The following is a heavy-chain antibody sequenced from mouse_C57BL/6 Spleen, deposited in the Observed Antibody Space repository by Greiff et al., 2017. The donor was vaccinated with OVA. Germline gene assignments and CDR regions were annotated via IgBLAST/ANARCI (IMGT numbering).Heavy chain of an antibody. J-gene: IGHJ2*01. Sequence: VQLQQPGAELVMPGASVKLSCKASGYTFTSYWMHWVKQRPGQGLEWIGEIDPSDSYTNYNQKFKGKSTLTVDKSSSTAYMQLSSLTSEDSAVYYCARSGGNPDYWGQGTTLTVSS. V-gene: IGHV1-69*01. CDR3: ARSGGNPDY. D-gene: IGHD2-1*01. CDR2: IDPSDSYT. CDR1: GYTFTSYW.